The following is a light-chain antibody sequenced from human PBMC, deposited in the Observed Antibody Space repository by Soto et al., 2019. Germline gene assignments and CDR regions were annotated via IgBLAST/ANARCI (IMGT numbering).Light chain of an antibody. Sequence: DIQMTQSPSTLSASVGDRVTITCRASQSIDSWLAWYQHKPGKAPKLLIFKASTLETGFPSRFSGSGSETEFTLPISSLQTEDSATYYCQPYNSYSRTFGQGTRWIS. J-gene: IGKJ1*01. CDR2: KAS. V-gene: IGKV1-5*03. CDR3: QPYNSYSRT. CDR1: QSIDSW.